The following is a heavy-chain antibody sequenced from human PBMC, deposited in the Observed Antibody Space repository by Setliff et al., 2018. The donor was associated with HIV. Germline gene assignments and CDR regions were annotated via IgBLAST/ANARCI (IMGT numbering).Heavy chain of an antibody. V-gene: IGHV4-31*01. CDR3: ARASGDAYRHPRDYNYYYMYV. Sequence: SETLSLTCTVSGGSISSGAYYWTWIRQQPGKGLEWIGYIYHSGITYYNPSLKSLINISVDTSKNQFSLNLSSVTAADTAVYFCARASGDAYRHPRDYNYYYMYVWGNGDMVTVSS. CDR1: GGSISSGAYY. CDR2: IYHSGIT. J-gene: IGHJ6*03. D-gene: IGHD4-4*01.